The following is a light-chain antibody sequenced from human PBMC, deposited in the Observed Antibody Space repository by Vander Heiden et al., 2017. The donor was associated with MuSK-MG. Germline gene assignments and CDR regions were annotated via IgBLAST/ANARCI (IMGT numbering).Light chain of an antibody. Sequence: QSVLTQPSSVSGAPGQQLPISCTGGRSNIGEGFDIEWYQQLPGKAPKLLIYGRKYRPSGVPDRFSASRSVNSAALTITGLLAEEEADYYCQSFDNSMDESMVFGGGTRVTVL. CDR1: RSNIGEGFD. V-gene: IGLV1-40*01. CDR3: QSFDNSMDESMV. J-gene: IGLJ2*01. CDR2: GRK.